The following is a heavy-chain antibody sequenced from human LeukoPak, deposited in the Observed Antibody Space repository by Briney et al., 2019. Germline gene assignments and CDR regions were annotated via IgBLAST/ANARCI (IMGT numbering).Heavy chain of an antibody. J-gene: IGHJ4*02. CDR2: INHSGST. D-gene: IGHD5-24*01. V-gene: IGHV4-34*01. CDR1: GGSFSGYY. Sequence: PSETLSLTCAVYGGSFSGYYWSWIRQPPGKGLEWIGEINHSGSTNYNPSLKSRVTIPVDTSKNQFSLKLSSVTAADTAVYYCARDGYNHFDYWGQGTLVTVSS. CDR3: ARDGYNHFDY.